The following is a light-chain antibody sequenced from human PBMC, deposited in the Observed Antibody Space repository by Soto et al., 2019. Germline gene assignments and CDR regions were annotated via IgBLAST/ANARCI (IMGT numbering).Light chain of an antibody. CDR3: QQYNNWPYT. V-gene: IGKV3-15*01. J-gene: IGKJ2*01. Sequence: EIVMTQSPATLSVSPGERATLSCRASQSVSSNLAWYQQKPGQAPRVLISGAYTRATDIPARFSGSGSGTEFTLTISSLQSEDFAVYYCQQYNNWPYTFGQGTKLEIK. CDR1: QSVSSN. CDR2: GAY.